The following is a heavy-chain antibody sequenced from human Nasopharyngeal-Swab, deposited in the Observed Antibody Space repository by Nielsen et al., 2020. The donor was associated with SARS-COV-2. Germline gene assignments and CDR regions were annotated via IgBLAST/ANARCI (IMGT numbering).Heavy chain of an antibody. V-gene: IGHV3-11*05. CDR3: AKGGRSITIFGVAGSFDN. Sequence: GESLKISCAASGFTFSDYYMSWIRQAPGKGLEWVSYISSSSSYTDYADSVKGRFTISRDKSQNTLYLQMSSLRADDTAVYYCAKGGRSITIFGVAGSFDNWGQGTLVTVSS. CDR2: ISSSSSYT. D-gene: IGHD3-3*01. J-gene: IGHJ4*02. CDR1: GFTFSDYY.